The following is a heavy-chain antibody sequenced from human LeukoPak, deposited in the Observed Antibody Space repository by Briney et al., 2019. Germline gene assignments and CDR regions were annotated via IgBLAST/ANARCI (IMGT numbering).Heavy chain of an antibody. CDR1: GGSISSYY. D-gene: IGHD3-10*01. CDR3: ARNRYYYGSGNYGVPNWFDP. Sequence: SETLSLTCTVSGGSISSYYWNWIRQPPGKGLEWIGYIYYSGSTNYNPSLKSRVTISVDTSKNQFSLKLSSVSAADTAVYYCARNRYYYGSGNYGVPNWFDPWGQGTLVTVSS. CDR2: IYYSGST. J-gene: IGHJ5*02. V-gene: IGHV4-59*01.